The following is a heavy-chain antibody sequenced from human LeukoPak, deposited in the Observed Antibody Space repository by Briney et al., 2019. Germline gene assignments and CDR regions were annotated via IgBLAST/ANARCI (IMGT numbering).Heavy chain of an antibody. J-gene: IGHJ6*03. CDR3: ARGPNYVYYYYYMDV. CDR1: GYTLTELS. CDR2: FDPEDGET. Sequence: ASVKVSCKVSGYTLTELSMHWVRQAPGKGLEWMGGFDPEDGETIYAQKFQGRVTMTEDTSTDTAYMELSSLRSEDMAVYYCARGPNYVYYYYYMDVWGKGTTVTVSS. D-gene: IGHD1-7*01. V-gene: IGHV1-24*01.